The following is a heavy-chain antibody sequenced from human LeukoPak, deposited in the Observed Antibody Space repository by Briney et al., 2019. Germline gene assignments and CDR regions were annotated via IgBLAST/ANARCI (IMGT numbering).Heavy chain of an antibody. CDR1: GFTFSSYG. Sequence: GGSLRLSCAASGFTFSSYGMHWVRQAPGKGLEWVAVISYDGSNKYYADSVKGRFTISRDNSKNTLYLQMNSLRAEDTAVYYCAKDLIAAADYFDYWGRGTLVTVSS. D-gene: IGHD6-13*01. CDR3: AKDLIAAADYFDY. J-gene: IGHJ4*02. CDR2: ISYDGSNK. V-gene: IGHV3-30*18.